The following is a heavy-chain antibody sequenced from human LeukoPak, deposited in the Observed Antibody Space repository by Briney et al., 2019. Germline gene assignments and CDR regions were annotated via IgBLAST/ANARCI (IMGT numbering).Heavy chain of an antibody. V-gene: IGHV1-24*01. J-gene: IGHJ4*02. Sequence: ASVKVSCKVSGYTLTELSMHWVRQAPGKGLEWMGGFDPEDGETIYAQKFQGRVTMTEDTSTDTAYMELSSLRSEDTAVYYCATDTEDYGDYIFDYWGQGTLVTVSS. CDR1: GYTLTELS. CDR2: FDPEDGET. CDR3: ATDTEDYGDYIFDY. D-gene: IGHD4-17*01.